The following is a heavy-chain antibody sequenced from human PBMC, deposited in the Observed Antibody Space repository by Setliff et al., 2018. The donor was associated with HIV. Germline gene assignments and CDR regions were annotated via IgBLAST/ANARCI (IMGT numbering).Heavy chain of an antibody. V-gene: IGHV1-18*01. Sequence: ASVKVSCKASGYTFTSYGITWVRQAPGQGLEWMGWISGFNGNTDYAQNLQGRVTMTSDTSTNTAYMELRNLRSDDTAFYFCTRSGARRVVVSVPFDYWGQGTLVTVSS. J-gene: IGHJ4*02. D-gene: IGHD2-2*01. CDR3: TRSGARRVVVSVPFDY. CDR1: GYTFTSYG. CDR2: ISGFNGNT.